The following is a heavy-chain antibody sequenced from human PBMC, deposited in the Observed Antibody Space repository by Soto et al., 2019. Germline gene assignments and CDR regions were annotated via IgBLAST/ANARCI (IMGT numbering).Heavy chain of an antibody. CDR2: VFHTGTT. CDR3: ARSAGWYAVHS. CDR1: GDSVSSPYY. V-gene: IGHV4-4*02. Sequence: QVQLQESGPGLVKPSGTLSLTCAVSGDSVSSPYYWCWVRQPPGKGLEWIGGVFHTGTTSYNPSLRSRGSRSMHKFNNQSSLNLSSVTAADTAVYYCARSAGWYAVHSWGPGTLVIVSS. D-gene: IGHD6-19*01. J-gene: IGHJ4*02.